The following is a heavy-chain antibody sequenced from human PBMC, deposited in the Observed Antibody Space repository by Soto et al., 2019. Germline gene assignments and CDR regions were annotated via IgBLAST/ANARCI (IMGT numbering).Heavy chain of an antibody. CDR1: GGSFSGYY. J-gene: IGHJ6*03. V-gene: IGHV4-34*01. CDR3: ARGGRICSSTSCRGGYYYYYMDV. CDR2: INHSGST. Sequence: PSETLSLTCAVYGGSFSGYYWSWIRQPPGKGLEWIGEINHSGSTNYNPSLKSRVTISVDTSKNQFSLKLSSVTAADTAVYYCARGGRICSSTSCRGGYYYYYMDVWGKGTTVTVSS. D-gene: IGHD2-2*01.